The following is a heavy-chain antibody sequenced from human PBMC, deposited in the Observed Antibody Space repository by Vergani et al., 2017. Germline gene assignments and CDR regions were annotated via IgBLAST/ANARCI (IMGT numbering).Heavy chain of an antibody. CDR2: VSFRGDT. J-gene: IGHJ4*02. CDR1: GASVNSYY. V-gene: IGHV4-59*02. D-gene: IGHD3-10*01. CDR3: ARSRIYYGAGSPDY. Sequence: QLHLQESGPGLVKPSETLSLTCTVSGASVNSYYWSWNRQPPGKGLEWMGYVSFRGDTLYDPSVKGRMTISLNTSSNQFSLYLTSVTAADTAVYYCARSRIYYGAGSPDYWGQGTLVTVSS.